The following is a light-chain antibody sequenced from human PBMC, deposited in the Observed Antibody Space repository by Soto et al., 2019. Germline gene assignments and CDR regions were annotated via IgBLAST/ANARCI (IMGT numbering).Light chain of an antibody. CDR1: SSDVGSYNR. J-gene: IGLJ2*01. V-gene: IGLV2-18*02. Sequence: QSALTQPPSVSGSPGQSVTISCTGTSSDVGSYNRVSWYQQPPGTAPKLMIYEVSNRPSGVPDRFSGSKSGNTASLTISGLQAEDEADYYCSSYTSSSTDVVFGGGTKLPVL. CDR3: SSYTSSSTDVV. CDR2: EVS.